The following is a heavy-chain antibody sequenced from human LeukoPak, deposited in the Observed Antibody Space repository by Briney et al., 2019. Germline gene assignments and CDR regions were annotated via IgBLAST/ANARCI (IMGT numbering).Heavy chain of an antibody. J-gene: IGHJ4*02. CDR3: ARGPSSGSSSTLFDY. Sequence: GGSLRLSCAAFGFTFSSYDMHWVRQATGKGLEWVSAIGTAGDTYYPGSVKGRFTISRENAKNSLYLQMNSLRAGDTAVYYCARGPSSGSSSTLFDYWGQGTLVTVSS. V-gene: IGHV3-13*01. CDR1: GFTFSSYD. CDR2: IGTAGDT. D-gene: IGHD3-10*01.